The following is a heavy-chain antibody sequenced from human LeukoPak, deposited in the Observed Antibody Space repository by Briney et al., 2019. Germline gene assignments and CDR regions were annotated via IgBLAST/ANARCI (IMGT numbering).Heavy chain of an antibody. D-gene: IGHD3-22*01. CDR2: IKSDGST. CDR1: GFTFSSYW. CDR3: ARAPSEIGGYYPEYFRH. V-gene: IGHV3-74*01. Sequence: GGSLRLSCAASGFTFSSYWMHWVRQAPGKGPVWVSRIKSDGSTNYADSVKGRFTISRDNAKNTLSLQMNSLRAEDTGVYYCARAPSEIGGYYPEYFRHWGQGTLVTVSS. J-gene: IGHJ1*01.